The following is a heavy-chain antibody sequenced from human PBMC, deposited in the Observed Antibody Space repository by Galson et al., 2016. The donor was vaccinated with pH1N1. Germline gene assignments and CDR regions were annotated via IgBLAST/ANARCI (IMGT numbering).Heavy chain of an antibody. J-gene: IGHJ6*02. CDR3: VRIGSAYDTYFCDYGMDV. CDR1: GFTFNSYW. D-gene: IGHD5-12*01. CDR2: IKQDGSET. V-gene: IGHV3-7*01. Sequence: SLRLSCAASGFTFNSYWMTWVRQAPGKGLEWVASIKQDGSETYYVDSVKGRFTVSRDNAKNSLNLQMNRPRAEDTAVYYCVRIGSAYDTYFCDYGMDVWGQGTTVTVSS.